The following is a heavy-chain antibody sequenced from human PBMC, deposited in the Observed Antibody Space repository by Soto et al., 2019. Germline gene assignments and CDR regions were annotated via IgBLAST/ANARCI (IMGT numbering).Heavy chain of an antibody. V-gene: IGHV3-30-3*01. CDR2: ISSDGTKK. CDR3: ARDRDRSPTYYIYV. Sequence: QVQLVESGGGVVQPGRSLRLSCAASGFSFSDYAMHWVRQAPGKGLEWVAVISSDGTKKYYADSVKGRFTIFTDNSKNTRFLQMHSPTAEDTAVYFCARDRDRSPTYYIYVWGQGRRVTVSS. J-gene: IGHJ4*02. CDR1: GFSFSDYA. D-gene: IGHD3-10*01.